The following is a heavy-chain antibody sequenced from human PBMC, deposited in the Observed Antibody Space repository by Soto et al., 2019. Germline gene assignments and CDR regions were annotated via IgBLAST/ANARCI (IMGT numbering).Heavy chain of an antibody. CDR2: INGDGSTT. J-gene: IGHJ5*02. CDR3: ARGASGAFYLDP. D-gene: IGHD3-10*01. V-gene: IGHV3-74*01. Sequence: GSLRLSCAASGFTFNSYWIHWVRQAPGEGLVWVSRINGDGSTTNYADSVKGRFASSRDNAKNTLYLQMNSLRAEDTAVYYCARGASGAFYLDPWGQGTLVTVSS. CDR1: GFTFNSYW.